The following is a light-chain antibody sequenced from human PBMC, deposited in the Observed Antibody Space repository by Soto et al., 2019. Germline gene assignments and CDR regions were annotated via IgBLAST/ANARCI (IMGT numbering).Light chain of an antibody. CDR1: SSDVGAYNF. Sequence: QSVLTQLASHSASPGHPITISCTGTSSDVGAYNFVSWYQQHPGQAPKRRSYDGSNRPSGVSNRFSGSKSGNTASLTISGLQAEDEADYYCRSNASSTTYVFGTGTKGNGL. J-gene: IGLJ1*01. V-gene: IGLV2-14*01. CDR2: DGS. CDR3: RSNASSTTYV.